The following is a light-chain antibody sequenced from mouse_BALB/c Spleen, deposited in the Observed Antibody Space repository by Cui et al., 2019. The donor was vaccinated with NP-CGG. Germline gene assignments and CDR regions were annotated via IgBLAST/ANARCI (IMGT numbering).Light chain of an antibody. Sequence: QAVLAQESGTTTSPGETVTLTCRSSTGAVTTSNYANWVQEKPDHLFTGLIGGTNNRAPGVPARFSGSLIGDKAALTITGAQTEDEAIYFCALWYSNHWVFGGGTKLTVL. J-gene: IGLJ1*01. CDR1: TGAVTTSNY. CDR3: ALWYSNHWV. CDR2: GTN. V-gene: IGLV1*01.